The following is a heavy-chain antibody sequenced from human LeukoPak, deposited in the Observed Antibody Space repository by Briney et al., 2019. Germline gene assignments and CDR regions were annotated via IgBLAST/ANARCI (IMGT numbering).Heavy chain of an antibody. CDR2: INPNSGGT. CDR3: ARYYGPGTYYYYYGMDV. V-gene: IGHV1-2*02. Sequence: ASVKVSCKASGYTFTSYGISWVRQAPGQGLEWMGWINPNSGGTNYAQKFQGRVTMTRDTSISTAYMELSRLRSDDTAVYYCARYYGPGTYYYYYGMDVWGQGTTVTVSS. J-gene: IGHJ6*02. CDR1: GYTFTSYG. D-gene: IGHD3-10*01.